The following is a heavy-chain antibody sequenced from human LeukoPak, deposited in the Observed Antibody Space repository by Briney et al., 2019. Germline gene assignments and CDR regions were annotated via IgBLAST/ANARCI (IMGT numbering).Heavy chain of an antibody. CDR1: GFTIIGYA. V-gene: IGHV3-30*04. J-gene: IGHJ6*04. CDR3: AELGITMIGGV. Sequence: GGSLRLSCAASGFTIIGYAMYWVRQAPGKGLEFVASISHDATERYRESVKGRFTISRDTSKNTVYLQMNTLRAEDTAVYYCAELGITMIGGVWGKGTTVTISS. CDR2: ISHDATE. D-gene: IGHD3-10*02.